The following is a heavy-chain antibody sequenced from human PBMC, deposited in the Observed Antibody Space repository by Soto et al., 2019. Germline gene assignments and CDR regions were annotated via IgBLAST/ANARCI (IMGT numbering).Heavy chain of an antibody. CDR1: GFTFSRYA. V-gene: IGHV3-23*01. D-gene: IGHD3-3*01. Sequence: EVQLLESGGGLVQPGGSLRLSCAASGFTFSRYAMSWVRQAPGKGLEWVSGISGVGGSTYYADFVKGRFTISTENSKVTLYLPMTSLRGEDTAAYYCLRDVARITICGAGAAFDIWGHETMVTVFS. CDR2: ISGVGGST. J-gene: IGHJ3*02. CDR3: LRDVARITICGAGAAFDI.